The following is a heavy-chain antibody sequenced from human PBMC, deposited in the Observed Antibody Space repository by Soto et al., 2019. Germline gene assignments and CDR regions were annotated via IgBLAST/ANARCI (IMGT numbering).Heavy chain of an antibody. CDR1: GGSISSSSYY. Sequence: QLQLQESGPGLVKPSETLSLTCTVSGGSISSSSYYWGWIRQPPGKGLEWIGSIYYSGSTYYNPSLKSRVTISVDTSKNQFSLKLSSVTAADTAVYYCASPVLLWFGEFQTYYYGMDVWGQGTTVTVSS. D-gene: IGHD3-10*01. CDR2: IYYSGST. V-gene: IGHV4-39*01. J-gene: IGHJ6*02. CDR3: ASPVLLWFGEFQTYYYGMDV.